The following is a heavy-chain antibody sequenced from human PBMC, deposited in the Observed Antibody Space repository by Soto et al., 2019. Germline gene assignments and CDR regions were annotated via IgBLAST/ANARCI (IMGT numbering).Heavy chain of an antibody. CDR1: GGTFSSYT. J-gene: IGHJ6*02. CDR2: IIPILGIA. D-gene: IGHD3-10*01. V-gene: IGHV1-69*02. Sequence: QVQLVQSGAEVKKPGASVKVSCKASGGTFSSYTISGVRQAPGQGLEWMGRIIPILGIAHYAQKFQGRVTITADKSTSTAYMELRSLRSEDTAVYYCASRMSSGYYYGMDVWGQGTTVTVSS. CDR3: ASRMSSGYYYGMDV.